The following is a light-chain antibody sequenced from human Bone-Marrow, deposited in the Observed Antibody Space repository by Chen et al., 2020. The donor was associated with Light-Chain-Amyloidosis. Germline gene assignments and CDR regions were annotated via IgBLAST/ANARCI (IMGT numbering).Light chain of an antibody. CDR2: DGT. J-gene: IGKJ5*01. CDR3: KQSIQLPIT. CDR1: QSLLYSDGRIY. V-gene: IGKV2D-29*02. Sequence: DVVMTQTPLSLSVTPGQPSSISCKSSQSLLYSDGRIYFYWYQLKSGQSPQLLIYDGTNRFTGVPDRFNGSASGTEFTLTISRVEAEDVGVYYCKQSIQLPITFGQGTQLEI.